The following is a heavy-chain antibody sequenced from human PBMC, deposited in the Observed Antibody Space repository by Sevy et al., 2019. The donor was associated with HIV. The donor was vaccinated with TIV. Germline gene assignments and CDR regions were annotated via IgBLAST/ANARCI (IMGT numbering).Heavy chain of an antibody. Sequence: GGSLRLSCVVSGFTFTTSGMHWVRQAPGKGLEWVAVISYHGRDKFYADSVKGRFTISRDNAKNSLYLQMNSLRTEDTALYYCAKDIGCGWGQGCYYSGMDVWGQGTTVTVSS. D-gene: IGHD2-21*01. CDR1: GFTFTTSG. CDR3: AKDIGCGWGQGCYYSGMDV. CDR2: ISYHGRDK. V-gene: IGHV3-30*18. J-gene: IGHJ6*02.